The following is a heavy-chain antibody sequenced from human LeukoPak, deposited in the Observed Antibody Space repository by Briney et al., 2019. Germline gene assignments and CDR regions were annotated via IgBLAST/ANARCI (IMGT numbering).Heavy chain of an antibody. Sequence: TGGSLRLSCAASGFTFSSYSMNWVRQAPGKGLEWVSYISSSSSTIYYADSVKGRFTISRDNAKNSLYLQMNSLRAEDTAVYYCARDKRYSSSPYYFDYWGQGTLVTVSS. CDR2: ISSSSSTI. D-gene: IGHD6-13*01. V-gene: IGHV3-48*04. J-gene: IGHJ4*02. CDR3: ARDKRYSSSPYYFDY. CDR1: GFTFSSYS.